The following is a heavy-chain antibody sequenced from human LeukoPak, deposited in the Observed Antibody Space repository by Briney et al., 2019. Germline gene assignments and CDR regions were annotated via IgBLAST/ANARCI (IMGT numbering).Heavy chain of an antibody. D-gene: IGHD5-24*01. CDR1: GGSISSSSYS. CDR3: ARGRRDGYNYYYYYYMDV. J-gene: IGHJ6*03. Sequence: SETLSLTCTVSGGSISSSSYSWGWIRQPPGKGLEWIGSIYYSGSTYYNPSLKSRVTISVDTSKNQFSLKLSSVTAADTAVYYCARGRRDGYNYYYYYYMDVWGKGTTVTVSS. V-gene: IGHV4-39*07. CDR2: IYYSGST.